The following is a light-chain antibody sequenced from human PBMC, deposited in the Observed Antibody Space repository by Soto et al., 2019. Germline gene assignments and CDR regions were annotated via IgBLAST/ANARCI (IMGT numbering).Light chain of an antibody. V-gene: IGLV3-21*04. CDR1: NIGSKS. CDR2: YDS. Sequence: SYELTQPPSVSVAPGKTARITCGGNNIGSKSVHWYQHKPGQAPVLVIYYDSDRPSGIPERFSGSNSGNTATLTISRVEAGDEADDYCQVWDSSSDRVVFGGGTKLTVL. J-gene: IGLJ2*01. CDR3: QVWDSSSDRVV.